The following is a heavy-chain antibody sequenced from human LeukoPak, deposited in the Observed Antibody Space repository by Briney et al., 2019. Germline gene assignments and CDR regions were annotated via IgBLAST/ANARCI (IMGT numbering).Heavy chain of an antibody. D-gene: IGHD3-22*01. CDR3: AKLKYSSGYFDY. Sequence: GGSLRLSCAASGFTFSSYAMSWVRQPPGKGLEWVSAISGSGGSTYYADSVKGRFTISRDDSKNTLYLQMNSLRAEDTAVYYCAKLKYSSGYFDYWGQGTLVTVSS. CDR2: ISGSGGST. J-gene: IGHJ4*02. V-gene: IGHV3-23*01. CDR1: GFTFSSYA.